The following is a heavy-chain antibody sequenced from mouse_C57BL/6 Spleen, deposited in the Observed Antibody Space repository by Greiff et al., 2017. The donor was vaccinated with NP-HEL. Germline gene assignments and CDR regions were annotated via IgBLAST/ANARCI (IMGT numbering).Heavy chain of an antibody. CDR2: ISDGGSYT. J-gene: IGHJ2*01. Sequence: EVKLVESGGGLVKPGGSLKLSCAASGFTFSSYAMSWVRQTPEKRLEWVATISDGGSYTYYPDNVKGRFTISRDNAKNNLYLQMSHLKSEDTAMYYWAREFITTVAYFDYWGQGTTLTVSS. D-gene: IGHD1-1*01. V-gene: IGHV5-4*01. CDR3: AREFITTVAYFDY. CDR1: GFTFSSYA.